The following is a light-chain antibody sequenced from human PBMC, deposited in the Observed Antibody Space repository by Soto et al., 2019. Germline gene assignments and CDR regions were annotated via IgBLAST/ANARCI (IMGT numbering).Light chain of an antibody. J-gene: IGLJ1*01. V-gene: IGLV2-14*01. CDR1: SSDVGGYNY. CDR2: EVS. Sequence: ALTQPASVSGSPGQSITISCTGTSSDVGGYNYVSWYQQHPAKAPKLMIFEVSNRPSGISNRFSGSKSGNTASLTISGLQAEDEADYYCSSYTSSSNYVFGNGTKVAVL. CDR3: SSYTSSSNYV.